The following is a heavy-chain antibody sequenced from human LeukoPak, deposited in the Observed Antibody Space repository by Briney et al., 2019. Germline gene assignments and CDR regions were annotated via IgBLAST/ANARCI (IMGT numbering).Heavy chain of an antibody. D-gene: IGHD5-12*01. J-gene: IGHJ6*02. CDR1: EFTFSSYA. CDR2: ISGSGGST. CDR3: ASQWLRFNYYYGMDV. Sequence: GGSLRLSCAASEFTFSSYAMSWVRQAPGKGLEWVSAISGSGGSTYYADSVKGRFTISRDNSKNTLYLQMNSLRAEDTAVYYCASQWLRFNYYYGMDVWGQGTTVTVSS. V-gene: IGHV3-23*01.